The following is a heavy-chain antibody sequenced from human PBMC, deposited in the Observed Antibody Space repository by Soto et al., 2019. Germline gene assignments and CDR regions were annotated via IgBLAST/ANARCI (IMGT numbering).Heavy chain of an antibody. Sequence: SVKVSCKAAGGAFSNHAISWVRQAPGQGLEWMGGIIPIFGTPMYAQGFKGRVTITADKSMSTVYMELSSLRSEDTAVYYCARGDKGDVYRYGHYPYYYCSMDVWGQGTTVTVSS. CDR2: IIPIFGTP. J-gene: IGHJ6*02. V-gene: IGHV1-69*06. D-gene: IGHD5-18*01. CDR3: ARGDKGDVYRYGHYPYYYCSMDV. CDR1: GGAFSNHA.